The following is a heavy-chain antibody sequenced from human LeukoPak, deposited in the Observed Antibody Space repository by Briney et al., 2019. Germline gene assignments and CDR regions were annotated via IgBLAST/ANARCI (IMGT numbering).Heavy chain of an antibody. Sequence: GGSLRLSCAASGFTFSSYAMSWVRQAPGKGLEWVSAISGSGGSTYYADSVKGRFTISRDNSKNTLCLQMNSLRAEDTAVYYCAKGGLRYYGSARWGQGTLVTVSS. J-gene: IGHJ4*02. CDR2: ISGSGGST. V-gene: IGHV3-23*01. CDR1: GFTFSSYA. D-gene: IGHD3-10*01. CDR3: AKGGLRYYGSAR.